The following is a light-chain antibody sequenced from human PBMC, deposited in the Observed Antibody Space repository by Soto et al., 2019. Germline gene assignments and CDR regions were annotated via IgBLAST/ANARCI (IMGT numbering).Light chain of an antibody. Sequence: EIVKTQSPATLSVSPGERTTLSCRASQSVSRILAWYQQKPGQAPRLLIYGASTRATGIPVRFSGSGSGTEFTLTISSLQSEDFAVYYCQQYDKWPPTFGQGTKVDI. CDR1: QSVSRI. CDR3: QQYDKWPPT. V-gene: IGKV3-15*01. CDR2: GAS. J-gene: IGKJ1*01.